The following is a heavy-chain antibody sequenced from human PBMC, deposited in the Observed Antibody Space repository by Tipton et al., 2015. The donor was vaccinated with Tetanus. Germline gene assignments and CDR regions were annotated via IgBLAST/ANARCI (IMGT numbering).Heavy chain of an antibody. CDR1: GGSISSYY. D-gene: IGHD3-3*01. V-gene: IGHV4-59*12. J-gene: IGHJ4*02. CDR2: IYYSGST. Sequence: TLSLTCTVSGGSISSYYWSWIRXXPXKGLEWIGYIYYSGSTNYNPSLKSRVTISVDTSKNQFSLKLSSVTAADTAVYYCARGGLTPYEKDYWGQGTLVTVSS. CDR3: ARGGLTPYEKDY.